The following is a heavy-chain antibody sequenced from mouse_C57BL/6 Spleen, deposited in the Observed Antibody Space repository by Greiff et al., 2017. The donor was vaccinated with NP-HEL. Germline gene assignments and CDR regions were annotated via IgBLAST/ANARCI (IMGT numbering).Heavy chain of an antibody. V-gene: IGHV1-50*01. D-gene: IGHD2-3*01. CDR3: ARGDGYYPFAY. J-gene: IGHJ3*01. CDR1: GYTFTSYW. CDR2: IDPSDSYT. Sequence: QVQLQQPGAELVKPGASVKLSCKASGYTFTSYWMQWVKQRPGQGLEWIGEIDPSDSYTNYNQKFKGKATFTVDKSSSNPYMQLSSLTSEDSAVYYCARGDGYYPFAYWGQGPLVTVAA.